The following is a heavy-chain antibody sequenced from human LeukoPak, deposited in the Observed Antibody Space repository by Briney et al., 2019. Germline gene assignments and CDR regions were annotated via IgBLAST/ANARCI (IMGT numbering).Heavy chain of an antibody. Sequence: PGGSLRLSCAASGFTFTTHWMSWVRQAPGKGLEWAANIKQDGNDKHYLESVKGRFTISRDNAKNSLYLQMNSLRAEDTAVYYCARLSDTEGSSTSYRASDIWGQGTLVTVSS. J-gene: IGHJ3*02. V-gene: IGHV3-7*01. CDR1: GFTFTTHW. CDR3: ARLSDTEGSSTSYRASDI. CDR2: IKQDGNDK. D-gene: IGHD2-2*01.